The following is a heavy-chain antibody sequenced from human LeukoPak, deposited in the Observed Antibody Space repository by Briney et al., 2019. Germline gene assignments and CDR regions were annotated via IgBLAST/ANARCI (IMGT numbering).Heavy chain of an antibody. V-gene: IGHV1-2*02. CDR2: INPNSGGT. CDR1: GYTFTSYY. D-gene: IGHD3-3*01. CDR3: ARVWSGYSDDAFDI. J-gene: IGHJ3*02. Sequence: EASVKVSCKASGYTFTSYYMHWVRQAPGQGLEWMGWINPNSGGTNYAQKFQGRVTMTRDTSISTAYMELSRLRSDDTAVYYCARVWSGYSDDAFDIWGQGTMVTVSS.